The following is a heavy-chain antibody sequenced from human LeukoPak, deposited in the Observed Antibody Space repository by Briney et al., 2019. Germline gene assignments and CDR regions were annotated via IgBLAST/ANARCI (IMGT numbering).Heavy chain of an antibody. Sequence: PSETLSLTCSVYGGSITAYYWSWIRQPPGKGLEWIGEINHSRGTKYNPSPESRVTILLDASKNEFSLNLNSVIAADTAVYYCAREDYYFDSWGQGTLVTVSS. J-gene: IGHJ4*02. CDR3: AREDYYFDS. V-gene: IGHV4-34*01. CDR2: INHSRGT. CDR1: GGSITAYY.